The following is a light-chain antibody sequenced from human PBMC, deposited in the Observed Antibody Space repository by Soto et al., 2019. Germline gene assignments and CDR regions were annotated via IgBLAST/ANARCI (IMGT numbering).Light chain of an antibody. J-gene: IGLJ1*01. V-gene: IGLV2-23*01. Sequence: QSALTQPASVSGSPGQSITTSCTGSSSDVGGYNLVSWYQHHPGKAPKLIIYEGSQRPSGVSNRFFGSKSGNTASLTISGLQAEDEADYHCCSYAGSSSYVFGTGTKVTVL. CDR3: CSYAGSSSYV. CDR1: SSDVGGYNL. CDR2: EGS.